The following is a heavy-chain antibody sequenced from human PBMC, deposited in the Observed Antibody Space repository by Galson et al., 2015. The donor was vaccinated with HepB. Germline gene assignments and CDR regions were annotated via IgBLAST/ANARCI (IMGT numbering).Heavy chain of an antibody. J-gene: IGHJ4*02. CDR2: ISGSSGNT. V-gene: IGHV3-23*01. D-gene: IGHD2-2*01. CDR1: GFTFSTYA. Sequence: SLRLSCAASGFTFSTYAMNWVRQAPGKGLEWVSTISGSSGNTFYADSVKGRFTISRDNSKNTLYVQMNSLRAEDTAVYYCAKVFRPYCSSTSCYVVDYWGQGTLVTVSS. CDR3: AKVFRPYCSSTSCYVVDY.